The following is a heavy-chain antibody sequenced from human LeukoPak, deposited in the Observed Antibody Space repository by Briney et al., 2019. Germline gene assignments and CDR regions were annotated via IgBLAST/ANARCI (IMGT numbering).Heavy chain of an antibody. Sequence: GASVKVSCKASGYTFTSYDINWVRQATGHGLEWMGWMNPNSGNTGYAQKFQGRVTITRNTSISTAYMELSSLRSEDTAVYYCARWIAARRPHFDYWGQGTLVTVSS. CDR2: MNPNSGNT. CDR1: GYTFTSYD. CDR3: ARWIAARRPHFDY. V-gene: IGHV1-8*03. D-gene: IGHD6-6*01. J-gene: IGHJ4*02.